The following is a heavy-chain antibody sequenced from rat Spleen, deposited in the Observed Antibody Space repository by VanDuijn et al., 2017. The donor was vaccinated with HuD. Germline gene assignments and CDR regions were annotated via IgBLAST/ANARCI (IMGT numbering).Heavy chain of an antibody. Sequence: EVQLVESDGGLVQPGRSLKLSCAASGFTFSNFDMAWVRQAPTKGLEWVATISYDDSTTYYRDSVTGRFTISRDNTKNTLYLQMDSLRSEATATYYCASLMYTPDYLGVMDVWGQGASVTVSS. J-gene: IGHJ4*01. D-gene: IGHD1-6*01. CDR1: GFTFSNFD. V-gene: IGHV5-29*01. CDR3: ASLMYTPDYLGVMDV. CDR2: ISYDDSTT.